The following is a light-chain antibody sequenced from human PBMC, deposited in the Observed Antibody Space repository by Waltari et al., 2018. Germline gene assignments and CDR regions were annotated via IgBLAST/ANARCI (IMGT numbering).Light chain of an antibody. Sequence: QSVLTQPPSVSGTPGQRVTISCSGTTSNIGSNSVYWYQQLPGTAPKLLIYRNYQPPSGVPTRFSGSRSGTSASLAISGLQSEDEADYYCATWDDTLSGPRVFGGGTRLTVL. V-gene: IGLV1-47*01. CDR1: TSNIGSNS. J-gene: IGLJ3*02. CDR2: RNY. CDR3: ATWDDTLSGPRV.